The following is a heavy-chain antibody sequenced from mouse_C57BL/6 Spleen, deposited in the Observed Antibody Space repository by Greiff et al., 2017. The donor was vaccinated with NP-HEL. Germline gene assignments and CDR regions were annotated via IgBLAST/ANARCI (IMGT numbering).Heavy chain of an antibody. CDR2: INYDGSST. CDR3: ARGEDRGRYFEV. Sequence: EVKLVESEGGLVQPGSSMKLSCTASGFTFSDYYMAWVRQVPEKGLEWVANINYDGSSTYYLDSLKSRFIISRDTAKNILYLPLSSLKSEDTATYYCARGEDRGRYFEVWGTGTTVTVSS. V-gene: IGHV5-16*01. J-gene: IGHJ1*03. CDR1: GFTFSDYY.